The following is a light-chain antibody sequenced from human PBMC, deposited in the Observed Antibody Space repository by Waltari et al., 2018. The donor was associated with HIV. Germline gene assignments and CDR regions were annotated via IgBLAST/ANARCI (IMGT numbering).Light chain of an antibody. CDR1: QSVLSSSNNKNH. V-gene: IGKV4-1*01. Sequence: DIVMTQSPDSLAVSPGGRATITCKSSQSVLSSSNNKNHLAWYQQKPGQPPKLLFYRASIREVGVPDRFTGSGSGTIFNLTVSSLQADDVAVYYCQQFFSFPRTFGQGTKVEI. CDR2: RAS. J-gene: IGKJ1*01. CDR3: QQFFSFPRT.